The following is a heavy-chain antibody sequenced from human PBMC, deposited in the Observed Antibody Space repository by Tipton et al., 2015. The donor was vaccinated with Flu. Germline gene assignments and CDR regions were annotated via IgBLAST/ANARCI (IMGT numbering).Heavy chain of an antibody. CDR1: GFTFRRCA. CDR2: IYSGGGI. J-gene: IGHJ4*02. Sequence: SLRLSCAASGFTFRRCAMNWVRQAPGKGLEWVSVIYSGGGIYYGDSVKGRFTISRDISKNTVDLLMSSLRVEDTAMYYCVRGAGADWGQGTPVTVSS. CDR3: VRGAGAD. D-gene: IGHD6-19*01. V-gene: IGHV3-53*01.